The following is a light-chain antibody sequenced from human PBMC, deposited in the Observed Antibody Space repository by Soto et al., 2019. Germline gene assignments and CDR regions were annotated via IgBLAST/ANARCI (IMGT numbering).Light chain of an antibody. J-gene: IGLJ2*01. Sequence: QSVLTQPASVSGSPGQSSTISCTGTSSDVGSYNLVSWYQQHPAKAPKLMIYEVSKRPSGVSNRFSGSKSGNTASLTISGLQAEDEADYYCCSYAGSSLVVFGGGTKLTVL. V-gene: IGLV2-23*02. CDR2: EVS. CDR1: SSDVGSYNL. CDR3: CSYAGSSLVV.